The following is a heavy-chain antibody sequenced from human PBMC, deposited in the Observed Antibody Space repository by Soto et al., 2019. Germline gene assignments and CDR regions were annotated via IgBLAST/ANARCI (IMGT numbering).Heavy chain of an antibody. CDR3: VTDRTYSNHKEVFDP. D-gene: IGHD4-4*01. Sequence: GASVKVSCKASNCTFTLYGITWVRQAPGQGPECLGWISGFNGYTSYAQKFKGRVIMTIDKSTSTAYMEIKSLRSDDTAVYYCVTDRTYSNHKEVFDPWG. CDR1: NCTFTLYG. CDR2: ISGFNGYT. V-gene: IGHV1-18*04. J-gene: IGHJ5*02.